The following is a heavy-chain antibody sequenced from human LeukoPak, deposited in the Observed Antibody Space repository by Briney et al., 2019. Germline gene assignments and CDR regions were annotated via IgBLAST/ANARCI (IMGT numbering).Heavy chain of an antibody. CDR3: ARDSEPSSGTHYGHFDY. Sequence: ASVKVSCKASGYTFTGYYMYWLRQAPGQGFEWMGWINPNSGGTNFTQKFQGRITITRDTSISTAYMELSNLTSDDTAIYYCARDSEPSSGTHYGHFDYWGQGTLVTVSS. D-gene: IGHD1-26*01. CDR2: INPNSGGT. CDR1: GYTFTGYY. J-gene: IGHJ4*02. V-gene: IGHV1-2*02.